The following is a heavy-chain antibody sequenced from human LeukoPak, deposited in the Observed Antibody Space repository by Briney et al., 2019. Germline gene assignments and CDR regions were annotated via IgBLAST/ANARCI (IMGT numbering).Heavy chain of an antibody. D-gene: IGHD2-15*01. CDR1: GGSFSGYY. CDR2: INHSGSA. Sequence: SETLSLTCAVYGGSFSGYYWSWIRQPPGKGLEWIGEINHSGSANYNPSLKSRVTISIDTSKNQFSLTLSSVTAADTAMYYCARDQALRIWGQGTMVTVSS. CDR3: ARDQALRI. J-gene: IGHJ3*02. V-gene: IGHV4-34*01.